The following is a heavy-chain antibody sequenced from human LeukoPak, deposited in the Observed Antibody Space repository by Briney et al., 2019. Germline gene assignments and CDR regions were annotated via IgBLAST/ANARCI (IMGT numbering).Heavy chain of an antibody. D-gene: IGHD3-10*01. Sequence: SETLSLTCAVYGGSFSGYYWSWTRQPPGKGLEWIGEINHSGSTNYNPSLKSRVTISVDTSKNQFSLKLSSVTAADTAVYYCARAPNYYGSGSYYGIFDYWGQGTLVTVSS. J-gene: IGHJ4*02. CDR2: INHSGST. CDR3: ARAPNYYGSGSYYGIFDY. V-gene: IGHV4-34*01. CDR1: GGSFSGYY.